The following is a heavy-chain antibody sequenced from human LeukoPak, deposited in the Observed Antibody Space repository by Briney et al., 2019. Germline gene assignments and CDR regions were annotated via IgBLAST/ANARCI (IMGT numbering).Heavy chain of an antibody. D-gene: IGHD6-13*01. CDR2: ISYDGSNK. Sequence: GGSLRLSCAASGFTFSSYGMHWVRQAPGKGLEWVAVISYDGSNKYYADSVKGRFTISRDNSKNTLYLQMNSLRAEDTAVYYCARVAAAGNSYYYYMDVWGKGTTVTVSS. J-gene: IGHJ6*03. V-gene: IGHV3-30*03. CDR1: GFTFSSYG. CDR3: ARVAAAGNSYYYYMDV.